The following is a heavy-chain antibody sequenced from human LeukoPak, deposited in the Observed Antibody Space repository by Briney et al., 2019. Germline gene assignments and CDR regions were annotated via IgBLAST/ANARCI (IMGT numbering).Heavy chain of an antibody. D-gene: IGHD6-19*01. J-gene: IGHJ4*02. CDR3: ARDLGSSGWFYYFDY. CDR1: GYTFTGYY. Sequence: ASVKVSCKASGYTFTGYYMHWVRQAPGQGLEWMGWINPNSGGTNYAQKFQGRVTMTRDTSISTAYMELSRLRSDDTAVYYCARDLGSSGWFYYFDYWGQGTLVTVSS. V-gene: IGHV1-2*02. CDR2: INPNSGGT.